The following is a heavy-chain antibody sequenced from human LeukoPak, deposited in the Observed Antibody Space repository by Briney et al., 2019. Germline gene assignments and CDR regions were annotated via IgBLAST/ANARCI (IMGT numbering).Heavy chain of an antibody. CDR2: INPNSGGT. CDR3: AREYYGRALDP. D-gene: IGHD2-21*01. Sequence: ASVKVSCKASGYTFTGYYMHWVRQAPGQGLEWMGWINPNSGGTNFAQKFQGRVTMARDTSISTAYMELSRLRSDDTAVYYCAREYYGRALDPWGQGTLVTVSS. CDR1: GYTFTGYY. V-gene: IGHV1-2*02. J-gene: IGHJ5*02.